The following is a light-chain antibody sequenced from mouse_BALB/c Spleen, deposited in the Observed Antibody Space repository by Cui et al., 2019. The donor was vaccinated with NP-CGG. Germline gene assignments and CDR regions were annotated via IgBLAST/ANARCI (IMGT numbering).Light chain of an antibody. Sequence: QDVVTQVSALTTSPGETVTLTCRSSTGAVTTSNYANWVQEKPDHLFTGLIGGTNNRVPGVPARFSGSLIGDKAALTITGAQTEDEAIYFCALWYSNHWVFGGGTKLTVL. V-gene: IGLV1*01. CDR1: TGAVTTSNY. CDR3: ALWYSNHWV. CDR2: GTN. J-gene: IGLJ1*01.